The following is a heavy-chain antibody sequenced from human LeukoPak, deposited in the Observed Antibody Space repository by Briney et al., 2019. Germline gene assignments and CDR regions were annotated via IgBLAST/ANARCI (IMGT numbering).Heavy chain of an antibody. Sequence: SETLSLTCTVSGGSISSYYWSWLRQPPGKGLEWIGHIHYSGRTTYNPSLGSRLTISADTSTSQLSLKLSSVTAADTAVFYCARLHWGSGGSGSFDYWGQGTLVTVSS. CDR1: GGSISSYY. CDR2: IHYSGRT. D-gene: IGHD7-27*01. CDR3: ARLHWGSGGSGSFDY. J-gene: IGHJ4*02. V-gene: IGHV4-59*08.